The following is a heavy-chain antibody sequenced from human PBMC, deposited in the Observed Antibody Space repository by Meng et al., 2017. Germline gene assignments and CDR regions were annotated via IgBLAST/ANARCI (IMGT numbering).Heavy chain of an antibody. D-gene: IGHD6-19*01. J-gene: IGHJ4*02. V-gene: IGHV1-18*01. CDR3: ARGGIAVAIDY. CDR1: GYTVTSYG. Sequence: QCQRVALWAEGKQHGASVKALCNASGYTVTSYGISWVRQAPGQGLEWMGWISAYNGNTNYAQKLQGRVTRTTDTSTSTAYMELRSLRSDDTAVYYCARGGIAVAIDYWGQGTLVTVSS. CDR2: ISAYNGNT.